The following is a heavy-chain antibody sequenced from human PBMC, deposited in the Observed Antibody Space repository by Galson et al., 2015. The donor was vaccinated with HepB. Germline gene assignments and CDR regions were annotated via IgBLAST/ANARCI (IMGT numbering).Heavy chain of an antibody. CDR3: AKKGGSYLRALDI. Sequence: SLRLSCAASGFTFNNFAMTWVRQAPGKGLEWVTTITASGSTTKYADSVKGRFTVSRDNTRNTLYVQMHSLRAEDTAVYYCAKKGGSYLRALDIWGHGTMVTVSS. V-gene: IGHV3-23*01. J-gene: IGHJ3*02. D-gene: IGHD1-26*01. CDR1: GFTFNNFA. CDR2: ITASGSTT.